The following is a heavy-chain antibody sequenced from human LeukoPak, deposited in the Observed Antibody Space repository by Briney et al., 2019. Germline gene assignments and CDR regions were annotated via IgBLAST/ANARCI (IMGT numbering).Heavy chain of an antibody. CDR2: ISYDGSNK. J-gene: IGHJ4*02. V-gene: IGHV3-30*18. D-gene: IGHD5-18*01. Sequence: SGGSLRLSCAASGFTFSSYGMHWVRQAPGKGLEWVAVISYDGSNKYYADSVKGRFTISRDNSKNTLYLQMNSLRAGDTAVYYCAKAGGYSYGYPFDYWGQGTLVTVSS. CDR1: GFTFSSYG. CDR3: AKAGGYSYGYPFDY.